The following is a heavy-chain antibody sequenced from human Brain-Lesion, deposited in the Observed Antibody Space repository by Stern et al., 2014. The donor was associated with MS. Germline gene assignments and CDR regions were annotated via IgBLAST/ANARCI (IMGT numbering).Heavy chain of an antibody. Sequence: QVQLVESGPGLVKPSQTLSLSCTVSGGSISSGGYYWSWIRQPAGKGLEWIGRIFNSGSPSYNPSLQSRVTISIDTSKNQFSLRLNSMTAADTAVYYCARGRVVPGFQYYATDVWGQGTTVIVSS. J-gene: IGHJ6*02. D-gene: IGHD2-2*01. V-gene: IGHV4-61*02. CDR3: ARGRVVPGFQYYATDV. CDR1: GGSISSGGYY. CDR2: IFNSGSP.